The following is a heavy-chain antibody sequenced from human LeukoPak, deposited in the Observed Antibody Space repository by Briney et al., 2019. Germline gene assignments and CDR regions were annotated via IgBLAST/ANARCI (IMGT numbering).Heavy chain of an antibody. Sequence: PGGSLRLSCVASGFTFSTYWMHWVRQAPGKGLVWVSRITSDGSSTSSADSVKGRFTISRDNAKNTVYLQMNSLRVDDTAVYYCARDPNDYGDFVPNFAYYWGQGTLVTVSS. D-gene: IGHD4-17*01. CDR3: ARDPNDYGDFVPNFAYY. V-gene: IGHV3-74*01. CDR1: GFTFSTYW. J-gene: IGHJ4*02. CDR2: ITSDGSST.